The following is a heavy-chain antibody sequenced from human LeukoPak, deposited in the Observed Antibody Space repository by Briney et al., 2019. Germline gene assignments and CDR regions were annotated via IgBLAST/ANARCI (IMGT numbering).Heavy chain of an antibody. V-gene: IGHV1-18*01. CDR3: ARSPYSSSRNLGGDY. J-gene: IGHJ4*02. CDR2: ISAYNGNT. D-gene: IGHD6-13*01. CDR1: GYTFTSYG. Sequence: GASVKVSCKASGYTFTSYGNSWVRQAPGQGLEWMGWISAYNGNTNYAQKLQGRVTMTTDTSTSTAYMELRSLRSDDTAVYYCARSPYSSSRNLGGDYWGQGTLVTVSS.